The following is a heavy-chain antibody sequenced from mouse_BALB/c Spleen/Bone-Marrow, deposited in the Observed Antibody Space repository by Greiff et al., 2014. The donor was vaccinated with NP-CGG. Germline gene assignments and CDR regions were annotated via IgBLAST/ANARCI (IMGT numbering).Heavy chain of an antibody. Sequence: EVQLQQSGPELVMPGASVKISCKTSGYTFTDYTIYWVKQNHGKSLEWIGRINPNNGGTNYNQKFKDKATLTLDKSSSTAYMELRSLTSEDSAVYYCARGLWYYWGQGTTLTVSS. CDR3: ARGLWYY. D-gene: IGHD1-1*02. CDR1: GYTFTDYT. CDR2: INPNNGGT. V-gene: IGHV1-18*01. J-gene: IGHJ2*01.